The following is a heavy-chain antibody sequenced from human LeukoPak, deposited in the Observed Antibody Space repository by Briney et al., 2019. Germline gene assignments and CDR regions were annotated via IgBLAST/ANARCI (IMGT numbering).Heavy chain of an antibody. Sequence: GASVKVSCKASGYTFTSYGISWVRQAPGQGLEWMAWISAYNTNTNYAQNFQGRVTMTRDTSITTAYMELSSLTSDDTAVYFCARSAENCNNGVCFTDYYMDVWGKGTTVTVSS. CDR2: ISAYNTNT. CDR3: ARSAENCNNGVCFTDYYMDV. V-gene: IGHV1-18*01. D-gene: IGHD2-8*01. CDR1: GYTFTSYG. J-gene: IGHJ6*03.